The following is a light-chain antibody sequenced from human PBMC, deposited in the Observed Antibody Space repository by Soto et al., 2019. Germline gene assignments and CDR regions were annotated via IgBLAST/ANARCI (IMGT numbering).Light chain of an antibody. J-gene: IGKJ1*01. CDR2: GAS. CDR3: QQYGSSPGT. Sequence: EIVLTQSPATLSLSPGERATLSCRASQSVSSSYLAWYQQKPGQAPRLLIYGASSRATGIPDRFSGSGSGTDFTLTISSLEPEDSAVYYCQQYGSSPGTFGQGTKVDIK. CDR1: QSVSSSY. V-gene: IGKV3-20*01.